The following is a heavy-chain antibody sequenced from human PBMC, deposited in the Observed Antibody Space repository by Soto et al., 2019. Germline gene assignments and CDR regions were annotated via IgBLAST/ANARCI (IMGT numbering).Heavy chain of an antibody. CDR3: ARGCYGYNFGAVY. CDR2: IIHKIGSA. CDR1: GGGNLRDYR. V-gene: IGHV1-69*01. D-gene: IGHD5-12*01. Sequence: QVQLVQSGAEVKEPGSSVKVSCKASGGGNLRDYRTTWVRRAPGQGLEWMGGIIHKIGSANYAQNFQGRVTVTADESTNTVYMELRSLRSDYTAVYYCARGCYGYNFGAVYWGQGTPVTVSS. J-gene: IGHJ4*02.